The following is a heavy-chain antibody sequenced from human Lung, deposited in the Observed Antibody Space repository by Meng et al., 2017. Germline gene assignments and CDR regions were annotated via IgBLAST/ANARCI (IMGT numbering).Heavy chain of an antibody. D-gene: IGHD4-11*01. Sequence: PQPWSAGRVEPSGTPTPPRVSAGWVFSSYYWSWSRQPPGKGLEWSGESNHSGRTNHNPSLASPATISVDTSQNNLSLKLSSVTAADSAVYYCARGPTTMAHDFDYWGQGTLVTVSS. CDR2: SNHSGRT. V-gene: IGHV4-34*04. J-gene: IGHJ4*02. CDR3: ARGPTTMAHDFDY. CDR1: GWVFSSYY.